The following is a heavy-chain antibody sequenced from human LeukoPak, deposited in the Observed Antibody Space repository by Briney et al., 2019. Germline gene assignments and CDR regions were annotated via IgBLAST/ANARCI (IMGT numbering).Heavy chain of an antibody. D-gene: IGHD5-24*01. CDR1: GFTFSSHE. Sequence: PGGSLRLSCAASGFTFSSHEMNWVRQAPGKGLEWVSYISSSGSTIYYADSVKGRFTISRDNAKNSLYLQMNSLRAEDTAVYYCARDLDGYVDYWGQGTLVTVSS. CDR3: ARDLDGYVDY. J-gene: IGHJ4*02. CDR2: ISSSGSTI. V-gene: IGHV3-48*03.